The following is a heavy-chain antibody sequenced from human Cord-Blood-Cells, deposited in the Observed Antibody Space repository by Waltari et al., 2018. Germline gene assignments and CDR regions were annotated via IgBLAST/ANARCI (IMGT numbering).Heavy chain of an antibody. V-gene: IGHV1-69*01. CDR1: GDTFSSYA. D-gene: IGHD3-10*01. J-gene: IGHJ4*02. CDR2: IIPIFGTA. CDR3: ARSSPLLMGPFDY. Sequence: VQPVQSGAAVKKPGSSVKVSCKASGDTFSSYAISWVRQAPGQGLEWMGGIIPIFGTANYAQKFQGRVTITADESTSTAYMELSSLRSEDTAVYYCARSSPLLMGPFDYWGQGTLVTVSS.